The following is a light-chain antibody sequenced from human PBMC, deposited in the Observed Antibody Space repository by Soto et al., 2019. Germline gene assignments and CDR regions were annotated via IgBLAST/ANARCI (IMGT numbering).Light chain of an antibody. CDR1: SSNIGAGYD. CDR3: QSYDSSLSAL. J-gene: IGLJ3*02. CDR2: VNS. V-gene: IGLV1-40*01. Sequence: QSVLTQPPSVSGAPGQRVTISCTGSSSNIGAGYDVHWYQQLPGTAPKLLIYVNSNRPSGVPDRFSGSKSGTSASLAITGLQAEVEADYYCQSYDSSLSALFGGGTKLTVL.